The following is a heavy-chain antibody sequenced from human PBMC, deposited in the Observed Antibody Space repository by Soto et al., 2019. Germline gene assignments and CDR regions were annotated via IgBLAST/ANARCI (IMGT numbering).Heavy chain of an antibody. J-gene: IGHJ4*02. CDR1: GYTFINHH. Sequence: QVQLVQSGGEVKKPGASVTVSCKASGYTFINHHITWVRQAPGQGLEWMAWINTYNGMTDYAQKFQGRVTMTRDTSTSTAYTELRNLGSDDTAMYFCAKAPRGEMATDWGQGPLVTVSS. CDR3: AKAPRGEMATD. D-gene: IGHD5-12*01. V-gene: IGHV1-18*01. CDR2: INTYNGMT.